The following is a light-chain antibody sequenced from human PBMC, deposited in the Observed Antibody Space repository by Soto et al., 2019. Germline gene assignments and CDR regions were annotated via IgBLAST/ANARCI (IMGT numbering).Light chain of an antibody. CDR3: QQYGSSPYT. V-gene: IGKV3-20*01. Sequence: EIVLTQSPGTLSLSPGERATLSCRASQSVRSSYLAWYQQKPGQAPRLLIYDASSRTTGIPDRFSGSGSGTDFTLTISRLEPEDFAVYYCQQYGSSPYTFGQGTKVAIK. J-gene: IGKJ2*01. CDR2: DAS. CDR1: QSVRSSY.